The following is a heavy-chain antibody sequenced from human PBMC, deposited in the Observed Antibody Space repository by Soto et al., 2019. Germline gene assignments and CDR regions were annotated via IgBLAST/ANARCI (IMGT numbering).Heavy chain of an antibody. D-gene: IGHD1-7*01. Sequence: EVQLLESGGGLVQPGGSLRLSCAASGFTFSSYGMTWVRQAPGKGLEWVSFSSATGAGTYYADSLKGRFTISRDNSKNPLYMQITRLRAEDTGVYYWAKGGRAGGNYGFYSDFWGQGALVIVSS. V-gene: IGHV3-23*01. CDR2: SSATGAGT. CDR1: GFTFSSYG. J-gene: IGHJ4*02. CDR3: AKGGRAGGNYGFYSDF.